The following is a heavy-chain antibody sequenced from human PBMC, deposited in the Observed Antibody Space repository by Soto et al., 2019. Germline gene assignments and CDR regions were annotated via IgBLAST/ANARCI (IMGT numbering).Heavy chain of an antibody. J-gene: IGHJ5*02. CDR1: GFIFSNYG. V-gene: IGHV3-33*01. Sequence: QEQLVESGGGVVQPGRSLKLSCAASGFIFSNYGMLWVRQPPGKGLEWVAVIWSDGSDERYSDSVAGRFSISRDNSKNTLYLQMNSLRVEDTALYYCARVGCSGGTCYNWFDPWGQGTLVTVSS. CDR2: IWSDGSDE. D-gene: IGHD2-15*01. CDR3: ARVGCSGGTCYNWFDP.